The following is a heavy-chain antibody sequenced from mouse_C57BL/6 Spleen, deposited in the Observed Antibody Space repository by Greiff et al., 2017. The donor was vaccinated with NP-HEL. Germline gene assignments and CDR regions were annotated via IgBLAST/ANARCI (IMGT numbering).Heavy chain of an antibody. CDR1: GYAFTNYL. D-gene: IGHD1-1*01. CDR2: INPGSGGT. J-gene: IGHJ4*01. Sequence: VQLQQSGAELVRPGTSVKVSCKASGYAFTNYLIEWVKQRPGQGLEWIGVINPGSGGTNYNEKFKGKATLTADKSSSTAYMQLSRLTSEDSAVYSCERAINTVYAMDYWGQGTSVTVSS. V-gene: IGHV1-54*01. CDR3: ERAINTVYAMDY.